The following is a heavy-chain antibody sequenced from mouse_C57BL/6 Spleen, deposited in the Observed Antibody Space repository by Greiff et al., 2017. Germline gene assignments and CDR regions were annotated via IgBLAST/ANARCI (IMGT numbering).Heavy chain of an antibody. CDR2: IYPGDGDT. Sequence: QVQLQQSGPELVKPGASVKFSCKASGYAFSSSWMNWVKQRPGQGLEWIGRIYPGDGDTNYNGKFKGKATLTADKSSSTAYMQLSSLTSEDSAVNVSARDDGYAYAMDYWGQGTSVTVSS. CDR1: GYAFSSSW. D-gene: IGHD2-3*01. V-gene: IGHV1-82*01. CDR3: ARDDGYAYAMDY. J-gene: IGHJ4*01.